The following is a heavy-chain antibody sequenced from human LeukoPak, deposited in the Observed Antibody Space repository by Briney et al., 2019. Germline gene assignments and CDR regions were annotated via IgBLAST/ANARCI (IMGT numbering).Heavy chain of an antibody. V-gene: IGHV3-64*01. Sequence: GGSLRLSCAASGFTFSSYAMHWVRQAPGKGLEYGSAISSNGGSTYYANSVKGRFTISRDNSKNTLYLQMGSLRAEDMAVYYCAKDLSTYYYGSGSYSLGSKQGEFDYWGRGTLVTVSS. J-gene: IGHJ4*02. CDR2: ISSNGGST. D-gene: IGHD3-10*01. CDR3: AKDLSTYYYGSGSYSLGSKQGEFDY. CDR1: GFTFSSYA.